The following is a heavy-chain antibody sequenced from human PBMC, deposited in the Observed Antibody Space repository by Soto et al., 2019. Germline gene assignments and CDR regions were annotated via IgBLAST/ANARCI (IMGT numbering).Heavy chain of an antibody. V-gene: IGHV4-59*01. Sequence: SETLSLTCTVSGGSISSYYWSWIRQPPGKGLEWIGYIYYSGSTNYNPSLKSRVTISVDTSKNQFSLKLSSVTAADTAVYYCARGFSWATGGYSYYYGMDVWGQGTTVTVSS. CDR3: ARGFSWATGGYSYYYGMDV. CDR2: IYYSGST. CDR1: GGSISSYY. J-gene: IGHJ6*02. D-gene: IGHD3-10*01.